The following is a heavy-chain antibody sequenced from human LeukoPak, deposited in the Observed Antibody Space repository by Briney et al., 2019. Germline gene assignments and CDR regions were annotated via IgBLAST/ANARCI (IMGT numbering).Heavy chain of an antibody. V-gene: IGHV3-9*01. D-gene: IGHD3-3*01. Sequence: PGGSLRLSCAASGFTFDDYAMRWVRQAPGKGLEWVSGISWNSGSIGYADSVKGRFTISRDNAKNSLYLQKNSLRAEDTALYYCAKDDDSCFYYYGMDVWGQGTMVTVPS. J-gene: IGHJ6*02. CDR3: AKDDDSCFYYYGMDV. CDR2: ISWNSGSI. CDR1: GFTFDDYA.